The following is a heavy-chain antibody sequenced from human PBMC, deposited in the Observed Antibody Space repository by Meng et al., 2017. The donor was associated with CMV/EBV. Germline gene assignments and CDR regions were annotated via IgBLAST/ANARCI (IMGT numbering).Heavy chain of an antibody. CDR3: ARDPSTTVVTWGYNWFDP. CDR1: GFTFSSYS. V-gene: IGHV3-48*04. CDR2: ISSSGSTI. D-gene: IGHD4-23*01. J-gene: IGHJ5*02. Sequence: GESLKISCAASGFTFSSYSMNWVRQAPGKGLEWVSYISSSGSTIYYADSVKGRFTISRDNAKNSLYLQMNSLRAEDTAVYYCARDPSTTVVTWGYNWFDPWGQGTLVTVSS.